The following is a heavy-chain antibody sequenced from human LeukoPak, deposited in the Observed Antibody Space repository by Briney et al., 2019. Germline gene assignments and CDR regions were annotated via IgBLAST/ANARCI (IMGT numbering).Heavy chain of an antibody. CDR1: GFTFSSYW. CDR2: INSDGSST. D-gene: IGHD6-19*01. V-gene: IGHV3-74*01. J-gene: IGHJ3*02. Sequence: PGGSLRLSCAACGFTFSSYWMHWVRQAPGKGLVWVSRINSDGSSTNYADSVKGRFTISRDNAKNTLYLQMNSLRAEDTAVYYCARAQWLADDAFDIWGQGTMVTVSS. CDR3: ARAQWLADDAFDI.